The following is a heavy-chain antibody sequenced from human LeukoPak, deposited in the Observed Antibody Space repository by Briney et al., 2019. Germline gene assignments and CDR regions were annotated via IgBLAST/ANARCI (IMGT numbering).Heavy chain of an antibody. D-gene: IGHD3-10*01. CDR3: AKNPYGSGSSSNYFDY. V-gene: IGHV3-23*01. J-gene: IGHJ4*02. CDR1: GFTFSDYA. CDR2: ISDSGSNT. Sequence: PGGSLRLSCTASGFTFSDYAMSWVRQAPGKGLEWVSAISDSGSNTYFADSLKGRFTISRDNSKNTLYLQMNSLRAEDTAVYYCAKNPYGSGSSSNYFDYWGQGTLVTVSS.